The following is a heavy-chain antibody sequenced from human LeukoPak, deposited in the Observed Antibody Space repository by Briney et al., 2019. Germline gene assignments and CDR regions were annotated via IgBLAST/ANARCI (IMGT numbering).Heavy chain of an antibody. CDR3: ARAAVTTDAFDI. CDR1: GFTFSSYA. V-gene: IGHV3-53*01. D-gene: IGHD4-17*01. Sequence: GESLKISCAASGFTFSSYAMSWVRQAPGKGLEWVSVIYSGGSTYYADSVKGRFTISRDNSKNTLYLQMNSLRAEDTAVYYCARAAVTTDAFDIWGQGTMVTVSS. J-gene: IGHJ3*02. CDR2: IYSGGST.